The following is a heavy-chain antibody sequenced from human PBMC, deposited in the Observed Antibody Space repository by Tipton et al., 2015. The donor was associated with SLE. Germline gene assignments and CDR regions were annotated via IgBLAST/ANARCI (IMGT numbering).Heavy chain of an antibody. CDR1: GASISSYY. CDR3: ARGRPRATQAWGGYYYYMDV. D-gene: IGHD3-16*01. V-gene: IGHV4-34*01. Sequence: TLSLTCTVSGASISSYYWSWIRQPPGKGLEWIGEINHSGSTTYNPSLKSRITISVDTSKNQFSLRLSSVTAADTAVYYCARGRPRATQAWGGYYYYMDVWGKGTTVTVSS. J-gene: IGHJ6*03. CDR2: INHSGST.